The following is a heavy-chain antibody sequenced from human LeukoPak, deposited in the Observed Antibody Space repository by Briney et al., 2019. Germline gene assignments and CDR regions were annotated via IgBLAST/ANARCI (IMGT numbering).Heavy chain of an antibody. CDR2: ISSSSSYI. J-gene: IGHJ4*02. CDR1: GFTFSSYS. Sequence: PGGSLRLSCAASGFTFSSYSMIWVRQAPGKGLEWVSSISSSSSYIYYADSLKGRFTISRDSAKHSLYLQMNSLRAEDTAAYYCARALTLLWFGELSPSFDYWGQGTLVTVSS. CDR3: ARALTLLWFGELSPSFDY. D-gene: IGHD3-10*01. V-gene: IGHV3-21*04.